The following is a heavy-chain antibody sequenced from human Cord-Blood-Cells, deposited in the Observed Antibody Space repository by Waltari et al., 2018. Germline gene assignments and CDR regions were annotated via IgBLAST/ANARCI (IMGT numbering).Heavy chain of an antibody. J-gene: IGHJ3*02. V-gene: IGHV4-31*03. CDR2: IYYSGST. CDR3: ARDLGDWFLGSGDAFDI. D-gene: IGHD3-9*01. Sequence: KPSQTLSLTCTVSGGSISSGGYYWSWIRQHPGKGLEWIGYIYYSGSTYYNPSLKSRVTISVDTSKNQFSLKLSSVTAADTAVYYCARDLGDWFLGSGDAFDIWGQGTMVTVSS. CDR1: GGSISSGGYY.